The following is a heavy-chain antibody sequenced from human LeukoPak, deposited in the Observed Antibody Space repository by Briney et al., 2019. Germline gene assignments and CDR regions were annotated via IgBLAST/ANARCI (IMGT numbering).Heavy chain of an antibody. CDR3: ARGPIAARDRARKTDYYYGMDV. CDR2: INHSGST. V-gene: IGHV4-34*01. CDR1: GGSFSGYY. D-gene: IGHD6-6*01. Sequence: PSETLSLTCAVYGGSFSGYYWSWIRQPPGKGLERIGEINHSGSTNYNPSLKSRVTISVDTSKNQFSLKLSSVTAADTAVYYCARGPIAARDRARKTDYYYGMDVWGQGTTVTVSS. J-gene: IGHJ6*02.